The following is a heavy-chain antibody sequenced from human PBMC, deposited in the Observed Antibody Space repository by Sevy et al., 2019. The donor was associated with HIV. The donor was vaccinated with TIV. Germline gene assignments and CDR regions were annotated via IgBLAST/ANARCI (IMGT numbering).Heavy chain of an antibody. CDR1: GFTFDHHA. V-gene: IGHV3-9*01. Sequence: GGSLRLSCAASGFTFDHHAMHWVRQTPGKGLEWVSDSSWNSASVAYADSVKGRFTISRDNAKKSLYLQMNSLRSEDTALYYCAKVPGYSYGLALWYFDLWGRGTLVTVSS. D-gene: IGHD5-18*01. CDR3: AKVPGYSYGLALWYFDL. CDR2: SSWNSASV. J-gene: IGHJ2*01.